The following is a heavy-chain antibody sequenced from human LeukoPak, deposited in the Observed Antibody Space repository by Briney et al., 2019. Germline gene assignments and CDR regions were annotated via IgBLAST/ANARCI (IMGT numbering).Heavy chain of an antibody. D-gene: IGHD6-19*01. V-gene: IGHV4-4*07. CDR2: IYTSGST. CDR1: GGSISSYY. J-gene: IGHJ3*02. Sequence: SETLSLTCTVSGGSISSYYWSWIRQPAGKGLEWIGRIYTSGSTNYNPSLKSRVTMSVDTSKNQFSLKLGSVTAADTAVYYCARDLGSSGWYKWYAFDIWGQGTMVTVSS. CDR3: ARDLGSSGWYKWYAFDI.